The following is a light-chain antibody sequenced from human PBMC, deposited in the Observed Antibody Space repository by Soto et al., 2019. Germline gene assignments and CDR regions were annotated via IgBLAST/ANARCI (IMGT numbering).Light chain of an antibody. CDR1: QSVNGF. CDR3: QQYGKSPPIT. CDR2: GAS. Sequence: EIVLTQSPGTLSVFPGESATLSCRASQSVNGFLDWFQHKPGQAPRLPIYGASTRATGIPARFSGSGSGTEFTLTISSLEPEDFAVYYCQQYGKSPPITFGQGTRLEIK. J-gene: IGKJ5*01. V-gene: IGKV3-15*01.